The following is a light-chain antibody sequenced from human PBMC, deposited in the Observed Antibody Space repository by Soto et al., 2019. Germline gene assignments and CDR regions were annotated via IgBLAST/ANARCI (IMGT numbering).Light chain of an antibody. J-gene: IGLJ2*01. CDR1: ISDVGGYNY. CDR3: SSYTSSSTVV. Sequence: QSVLTQPASVSGSPGQSITTSCTGTISDVGGYNYVSWYHQQPGKAPKLMIYEVSNRPSGVSNRFSGSKSGNTASLTISGLQAEDEDDYSCSSYTSSSTVVFGGGTALTVL. CDR2: EVS. V-gene: IGLV2-14*01.